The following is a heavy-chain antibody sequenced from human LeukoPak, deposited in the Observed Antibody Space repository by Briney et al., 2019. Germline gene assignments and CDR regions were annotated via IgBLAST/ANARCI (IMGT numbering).Heavy chain of an antibody. CDR2: ISYDGSNK. CDR1: GFTFSSYA. Sequence: GGSLRLSCAASGFTFSSYAMSWVRQAPGKGLEWVAVISYDGSNKYYADSVKGRFTISRDNSKNTLYLQMNSLRAEDTAVYYCAKDQVGYFDYWGQGTLVTVSS. V-gene: IGHV3-30*18. J-gene: IGHJ4*02. CDR3: AKDQVGYFDY.